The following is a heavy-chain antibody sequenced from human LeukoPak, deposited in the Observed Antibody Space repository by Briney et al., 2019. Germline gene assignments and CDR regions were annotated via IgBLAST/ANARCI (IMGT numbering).Heavy chain of an antibody. D-gene: IGHD5-12*01. V-gene: IGHV1-69*04. J-gene: IGHJ5*02. CDR1: GYTFTSYG. CDR2: IIPILGIA. Sequence: SVKVSCKASGYTFTSYGISWVRQAPGQGLEWMGRIIPILGIANYAQKFQGRVTITADKSTSTAYMELSSLRSEDTAVYYCATNPAIVATRPNWFDPWGQGTLVTVSS. CDR3: ATNPAIVATRPNWFDP.